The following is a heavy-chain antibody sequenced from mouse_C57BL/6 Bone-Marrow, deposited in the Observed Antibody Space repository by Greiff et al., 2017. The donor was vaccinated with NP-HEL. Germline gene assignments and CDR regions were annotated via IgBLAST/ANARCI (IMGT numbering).Heavy chain of an antibody. CDR1: GFNIKDDY. CDR2: IDPENGDT. Sequence: VQQQQSGAELVRPGASVKLSCTASGFNIKDDYMHWVKQRPEQGLEWIGWIDPENGDTEYASKFQGKATITADTSSNTAYLQLSSLTSEDTAVYYCTTDYGSSSWFAYWGQGTLVTVSA. V-gene: IGHV14-4*01. CDR3: TTDYGSSSWFAY. J-gene: IGHJ3*01. D-gene: IGHD1-1*01.